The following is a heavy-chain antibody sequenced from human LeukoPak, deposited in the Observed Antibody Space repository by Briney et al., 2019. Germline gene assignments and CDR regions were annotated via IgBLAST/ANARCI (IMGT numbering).Heavy chain of an antibody. Sequence: SETLSLTCTVSGGSISDYYWSWIRQPAGKGLEWIGRIFTSGSTDYNPSLKSRVTMSVDKSKNQFSLKLSSVAAADTAVYYYARVTVVAANYFDTWGQGILVTVSS. V-gene: IGHV4-4*07. J-gene: IGHJ4*02. CDR1: GGSISDYY. D-gene: IGHD2-15*01. CDR3: ARVTVVAANYFDT. CDR2: IFTSGST.